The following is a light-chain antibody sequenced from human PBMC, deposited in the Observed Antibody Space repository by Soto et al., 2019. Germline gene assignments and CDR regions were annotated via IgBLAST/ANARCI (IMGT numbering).Light chain of an antibody. V-gene: IGKV3-11*01. Sequence: EIVLTQSPATLSLSPGERATLSCRASQSVSRYLAWYQQKPGQAPRLLVYDASNRATGIPARFRGSGSGTDFTLTISSLEPEDFAVYYCQQYGSSPRAFGQGTRLEIK. CDR1: QSVSRY. CDR3: QQYGSSPRA. J-gene: IGKJ5*01. CDR2: DAS.